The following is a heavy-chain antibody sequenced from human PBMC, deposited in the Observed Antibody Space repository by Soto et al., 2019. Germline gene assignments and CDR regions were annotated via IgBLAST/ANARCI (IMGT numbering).Heavy chain of an antibody. Sequence: QVQLVQSGPEVRKPGASVRLSCATSGYNFNQYYIHWVGQAPGQGLEWMGIINLRGGTTEYAHKFRGRVTVTGDTSTRTAYMELSSLRSEDTAVYFCARGPDDSDVPRWDHWGQGTLITVSS. CDR3: ARGPDDSDVPRWDH. V-gene: IGHV1-46*02. CDR1: GYNFNQYY. CDR2: INLRGGTT. D-gene: IGHD4-17*01. J-gene: IGHJ4*02.